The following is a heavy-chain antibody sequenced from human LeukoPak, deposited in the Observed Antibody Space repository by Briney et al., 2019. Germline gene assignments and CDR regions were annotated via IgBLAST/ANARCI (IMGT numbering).Heavy chain of an antibody. CDR2: INPNSGGT. CDR1: GYTFTGYY. Sequence: ASVKVSCKASGYTFTGYYMHWVRQAPGQGLEWMGWINPNSGGTNYAQKFQGRVTMTRDTSISTAYMELSRLRSDDTAVYYCARDSRTNGVCYKFDYWGQGTLVTVSS. V-gene: IGHV1-2*02. J-gene: IGHJ4*02. D-gene: IGHD2-8*01. CDR3: ARDSRTNGVCYKFDY.